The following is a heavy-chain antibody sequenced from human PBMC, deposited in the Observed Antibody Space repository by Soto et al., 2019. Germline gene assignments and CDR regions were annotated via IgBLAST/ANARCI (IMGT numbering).Heavy chain of an antibody. J-gene: IGHJ6*02. Sequence: QGQLGESGGGLAKPGGSLSLSCAASGFTFSDYYMSWIRQAPGKGLEWVSYISSSGTTIYYADSVKGRFTISRDNARNSLFLQMNSLRAEDTAVYYCAKGYVWGSYRPSMDVWGHGTTVTVSS. CDR1: GFTFSDYY. CDR2: ISSSGTTI. CDR3: AKGYVWGSYRPSMDV. V-gene: IGHV3-11*01. D-gene: IGHD3-16*02.